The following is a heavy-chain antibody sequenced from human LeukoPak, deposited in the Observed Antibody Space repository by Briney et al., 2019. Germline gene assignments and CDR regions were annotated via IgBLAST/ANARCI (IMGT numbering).Heavy chain of an antibody. CDR1: GFTFSSYS. Sequence: GESLRLSCAASGFTFSSYSMNWVRQAPGKGLEWVSYISSASNTIYYADSVKGRFTISRDNAKNSLYLQMNSLRAEDTAMYYCARDGWFGDYNWFDPWGQGALVTVSS. D-gene: IGHD3-10*01. V-gene: IGHV3-48*01. CDR2: ISSASNTI. CDR3: ARDGWFGDYNWFDP. J-gene: IGHJ5*02.